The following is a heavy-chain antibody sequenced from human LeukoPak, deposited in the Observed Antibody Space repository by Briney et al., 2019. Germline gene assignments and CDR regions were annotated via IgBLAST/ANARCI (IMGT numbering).Heavy chain of an antibody. Sequence: PSETLSLTCTVSGGSLSSSSYYWGWVRQPPGKGLEWLGSIYYSGSTYYNPSLKSRVTISVDTSKNQFSLKLCSVTAADTAAYYCARHFIRRIAAARPDAFDIWGQGTMVTVSS. D-gene: IGHD6-13*01. J-gene: IGHJ3*02. CDR2: IYYSGST. V-gene: IGHV4-39*01. CDR3: ARHFIRRIAAARPDAFDI. CDR1: GGSLSSSSYY.